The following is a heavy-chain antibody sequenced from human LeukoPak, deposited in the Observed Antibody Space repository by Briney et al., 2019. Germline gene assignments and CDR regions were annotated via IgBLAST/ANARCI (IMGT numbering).Heavy chain of an antibody. Sequence: GGSLRLSCVASGFTFSNLAMGWVRQAPGKGLEWVGRIKSKTDGGTTDYAAPVKGRFTISRDDSKNTLYLQMNSQKTEDTAVYYCTTDLYYYDSSGYSEDDAFDIWGQGTMVTVSS. CDR1: GFTFSNLA. CDR2: IKSKTDGGTT. J-gene: IGHJ3*02. D-gene: IGHD3-22*01. V-gene: IGHV3-15*01. CDR3: TTDLYYYDSSGYSEDDAFDI.